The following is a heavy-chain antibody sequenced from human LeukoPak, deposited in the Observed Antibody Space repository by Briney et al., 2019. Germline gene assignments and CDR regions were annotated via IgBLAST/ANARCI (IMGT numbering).Heavy chain of an antibody. CDR2: TYYSGST. J-gene: IGHJ4*02. V-gene: IGHV4-59*01. D-gene: IGHD6-19*01. CDR1: GGSISSYY. CDR3: ARGREARDSSGWYSYYFDY. Sequence: SETLSLTCTVSGGSISSYYWSWIRQPPGKGLEWIGYTYYSGSTNYNPSLKSRVTISVDTSKDQFSLKLSSVTAADTAVYYCARGREARDSSGWYSYYFDYWGQGTLVTVSS.